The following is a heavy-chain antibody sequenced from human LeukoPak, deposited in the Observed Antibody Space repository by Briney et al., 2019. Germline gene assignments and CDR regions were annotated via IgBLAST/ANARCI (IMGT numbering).Heavy chain of an antibody. Sequence: GGSLRLSCAASGFTFSTYAMSWVRQAPGKGLEWVSEISGSGGTTDYADSVRGRFTISRDNSKNTLYLQMNTLRAEDTAVYYCAKPPPSSISWYYYYGMDVWGQGTTVTVSS. CDR3: AKPPPSSISWYYYYGMDV. D-gene: IGHD6-13*01. CDR1: GFTFSTYA. J-gene: IGHJ6*02. V-gene: IGHV3-23*01. CDR2: ISGSGGTT.